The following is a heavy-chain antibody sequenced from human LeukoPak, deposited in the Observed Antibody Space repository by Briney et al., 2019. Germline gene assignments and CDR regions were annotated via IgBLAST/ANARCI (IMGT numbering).Heavy chain of an antibody. CDR3: ARDPGSSSSNYFDY. J-gene: IGHJ4*02. CDR1: GYTFTGYY. CDR2: INPNSGGT. D-gene: IGHD6-13*01. Sequence: ASVKVSCKASGYTFTGYYMRWVRQAPGQGLEWMGWINPNSGGTNYAQKFQGRVTMTRDTSISTAYMELSRLRSDDTAVYYCARDPGSSSSNYFDYWGQGTLVTVSS. V-gene: IGHV1-2*02.